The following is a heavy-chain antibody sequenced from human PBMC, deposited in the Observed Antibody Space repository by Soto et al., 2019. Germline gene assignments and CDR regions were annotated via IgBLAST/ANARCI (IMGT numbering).Heavy chain of an antibody. V-gene: IGHV4-30-4*01. D-gene: IGHD3-10*01. J-gene: IGHJ6*02. Sequence: SGGVCRSMNRQPPGKGLEWIGYIHNSGSTYYNPSLKSRLTISSDMSKNQFSLRLNSVTAADTALYFCARGEVRGRFDIWGQRTKVTGSS. CDR1: SGGVC. CDR3: ARGEVRGRFDI. CDR2: IHNSGST.